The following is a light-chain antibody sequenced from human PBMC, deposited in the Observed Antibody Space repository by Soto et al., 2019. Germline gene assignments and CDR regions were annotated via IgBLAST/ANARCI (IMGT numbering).Light chain of an antibody. CDR1: QSIISW. CDR2: DAS. Sequence: DIQMTQSPSTLSASVGDRVTISCRASQSIISWLAWYQQKPGKAPKLLIYDASRLQSGVPSRFSGSGSGTEFTLTISSLPPEDFATYYCQQYKNFSRSFGQGTKVEIK. J-gene: IGKJ1*01. CDR3: QQYKNFSRS. V-gene: IGKV1-5*01.